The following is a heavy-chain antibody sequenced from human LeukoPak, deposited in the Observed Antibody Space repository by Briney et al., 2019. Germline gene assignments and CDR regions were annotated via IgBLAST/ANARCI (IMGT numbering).Heavy chain of an antibody. V-gene: IGHV3-30*18. Sequence: GGYLRLSCAASGFTFSSYGMQWVRQAPGKGLDWVAVISYDGSNKYYADSVKGRFTISRDNSKNTLYLQMNSLRAEDTAMYYCAKVFYCSSTSCLKAFDIRGQGTMVTVSS. J-gene: IGHJ3*02. CDR1: GFTFSSYG. CDR3: AKVFYCSSTSCLKAFDI. CDR2: ISYDGSNK. D-gene: IGHD2-2*01.